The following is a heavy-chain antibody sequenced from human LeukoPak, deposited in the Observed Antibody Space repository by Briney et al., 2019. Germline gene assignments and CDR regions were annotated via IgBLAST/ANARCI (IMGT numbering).Heavy chain of an antibody. D-gene: IGHD3-22*01. CDR3: ARFLYDSSGYHDY. CDR2: INLDGSRT. CDR1: GFTFSRYW. V-gene: IGHV3-74*01. Sequence: PGGSLRLSCAASGFTFSRYWMHWVRQAPGKGLVWVSRINLDGSRTSYAESVKGRFTISRDNAKNTLYLQMNSLRAEDTAVYYCARFLYDSSGYHDYWGQGTLVTVSS. J-gene: IGHJ4*02.